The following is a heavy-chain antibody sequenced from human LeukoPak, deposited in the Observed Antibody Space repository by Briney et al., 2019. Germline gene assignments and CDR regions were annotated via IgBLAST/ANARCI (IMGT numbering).Heavy chain of an antibody. CDR2: ISAYNGNT. D-gene: IGHD3-10*01. Sequence: ASVKVSCKSSGYTFATYGITWVRQAPGQGLEWMGWISAYNGNTNYAQKLQGRVTMTTDTSTSTVYMELSSLRSEDTAVYYCARVGGEVRFDYWGQGTLVTVSS. V-gene: IGHV1-18*01. CDR3: ARVGGEVRFDY. CDR1: GYTFATYG. J-gene: IGHJ4*02.